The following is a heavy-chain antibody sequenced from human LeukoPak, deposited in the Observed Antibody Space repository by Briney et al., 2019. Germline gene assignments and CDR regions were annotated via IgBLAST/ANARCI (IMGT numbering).Heavy chain of an antibody. V-gene: IGHV4-34*01. CDR3: ARGVITMIVVVMNTRRAFDI. J-gene: IGHJ3*02. CDR1: GGSFSGYY. D-gene: IGHD3-22*01. CDR2: INHRGST. Sequence: SETLSLTCAVYGGSFSGYYWSWIRQPPGKGPEWIGEINHRGSTNYNPSLKSRVTISVDTSKNQFSLKLSSVTAADTAVYYCARGVITMIVVVMNTRRAFDIWGQGTMVTVSS.